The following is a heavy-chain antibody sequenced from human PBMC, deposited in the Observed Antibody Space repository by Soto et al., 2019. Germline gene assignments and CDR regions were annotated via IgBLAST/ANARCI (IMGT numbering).Heavy chain of an antibody. CDR3: ARGYYDSSGYYSSLGY. CDR2: ISSSGSTI. D-gene: IGHD3-22*01. V-gene: IGHV3-48*04. J-gene: IGHJ4*02. Sequence: QPGGSLRLSCAASGFTFSIYSMNWVRQAPGKGLEWVSYISSSGSTIYYADSVKGRFTISRDNAKNSLYLQMNSLRAEDTAVYYCARGYYDSSGYYSSLGYWGQGTLVTVSS. CDR1: GFTFSIYS.